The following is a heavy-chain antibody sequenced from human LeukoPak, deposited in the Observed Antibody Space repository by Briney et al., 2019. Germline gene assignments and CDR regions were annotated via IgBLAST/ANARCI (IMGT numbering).Heavy chain of an antibody. J-gene: IGHJ4*02. CDR3: ARLGPIVGATNEH. CDR2: ISGSGGST. V-gene: IGHV3-23*01. CDR1: GFTFSSYA. D-gene: IGHD1-26*01. Sequence: GGSLRLSCAASGFTFSSYAMSWVRQAPGKGLEWVSAISGSGGSTYYADSVKGRLTISRDNSKNTLYLQMNSLRAEDTAVYYCARLGPIVGATNEHWGQGTLVTVSS.